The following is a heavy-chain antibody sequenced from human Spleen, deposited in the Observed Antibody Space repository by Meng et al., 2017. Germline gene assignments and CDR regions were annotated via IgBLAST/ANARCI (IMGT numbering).Heavy chain of an antibody. V-gene: IGHV1-2*06. CDR1: GYTFAAYW. CDR2: IDPKSDNT. D-gene: IGHD6-13*01. J-gene: IGHJ4*02. Sequence: QVRLVQSGGEVKKPGASVKVSCKPSGYTFAAYWIQWVRQAPGQGLEWMGRIDPKSDNTHYAQKFQGRVTMTRDTSISTAYMELSGLRSDDTAVYYCARDEDISAAGYLLGDFWGQGTLVTSPQ. CDR3: ARDEDISAAGYLLGDF.